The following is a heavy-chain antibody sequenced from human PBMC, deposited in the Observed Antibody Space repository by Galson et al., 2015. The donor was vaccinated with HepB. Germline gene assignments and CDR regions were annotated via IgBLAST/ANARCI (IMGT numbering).Heavy chain of an antibody. V-gene: IGHV1-2*02. CDR3: ARDSAGRGYTNWFDP. CDR2: FNPNTGAT. D-gene: IGHD3-22*01. Sequence: SVKVSCKASGYTFTSHYMHWVRQAPGQGLEWMGWFNPNTGATNYAQKFQGSVTMTRDTSIDTAYLELSGLRSDDTAVYYCARDSAGRGYTNWFDPWGQGTLVTVSS. CDR1: GYTFTSHY. J-gene: IGHJ5*02.